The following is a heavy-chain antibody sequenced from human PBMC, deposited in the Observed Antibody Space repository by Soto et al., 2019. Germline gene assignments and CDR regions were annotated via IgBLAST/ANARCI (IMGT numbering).Heavy chain of an antibody. CDR1: GGTFSSYA. J-gene: IGHJ6*02. CDR3: ARTETDDYGDYYGMDV. V-gene: IGHV1-69*13. Sequence: GASVKVSCKASGGTFSSYAISWVRQAPGQGLEWMGGIIPIFGTANYAQKFQGRVTITADESTSTAYMELSSLRSEDTAVYYCARTETDDYGDYYGMDVWGQGTTVTVSS. CDR2: IIPIFGTA. D-gene: IGHD4-17*01.